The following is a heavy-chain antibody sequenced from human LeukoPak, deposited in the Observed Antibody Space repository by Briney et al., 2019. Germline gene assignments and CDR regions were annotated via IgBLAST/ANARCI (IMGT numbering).Heavy chain of an antibody. CDR3: ARGKVGYSYFDY. CDR2: IRGGGPET. CDR1: GFSFNIYD. Sequence: GESLRLSCVASGFSFNIYDMSWFRQAPGKGLEWVSGIRGGGPETYYADSVKGRFSISRDNAKNSLYLQMNSLRDTDTAVYYCARGKVGYSYFDYWGQGTLVTVSS. V-gene: IGHV3-23*01. D-gene: IGHD5-18*01. J-gene: IGHJ4*02.